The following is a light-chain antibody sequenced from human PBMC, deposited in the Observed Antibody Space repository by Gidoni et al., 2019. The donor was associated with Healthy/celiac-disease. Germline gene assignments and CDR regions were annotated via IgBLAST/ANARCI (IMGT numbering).Light chain of an antibody. CDR1: SSNIGNNY. CDR3: GTWDSSLSAEV. J-gene: IGLJ3*02. Sequence: QPVLTQPPSVSAAPGQKVTIPCSGSSSNIGNNYVSWYQQLPGTAPKLLIYDNNKRPSGIPDRFSGSKSGTSATLGITGLQTGDEADYYCGTWDSSLSAEVFGGGTKLTVL. CDR2: DNN. V-gene: IGLV1-51*01.